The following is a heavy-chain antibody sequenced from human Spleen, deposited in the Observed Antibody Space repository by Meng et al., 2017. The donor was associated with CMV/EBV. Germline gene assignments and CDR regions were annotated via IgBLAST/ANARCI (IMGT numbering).Heavy chain of an antibody. J-gene: IGHJ6*02. CDR2: IIPILGIA. Sequence: SVKVSCKASGGTFSSYTISWVRQAPGQGLEWMGRIIPILGIANYAQKFQDRLTITADKSTSTVYMELSSLRSEDTAVYYCARQTKSFAAPDVWGQGTTVTVSS. CDR1: GGTFSSYT. D-gene: IGHD1-1*01. V-gene: IGHV1-69*02. CDR3: ARQTKSFAAPDV.